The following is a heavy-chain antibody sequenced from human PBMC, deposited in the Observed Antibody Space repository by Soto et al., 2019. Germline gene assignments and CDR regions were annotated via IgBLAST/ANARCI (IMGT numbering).Heavy chain of an antibody. CDR3: SKSNGDTWERYFFDF. V-gene: IGHV3-23*01. CDR2: ISGLGGSI. J-gene: IGHJ4*02. D-gene: IGHD1-26*01. Sequence: EVQLLESGGGLVQPGGSLRLSCAASGFTFSSFSLSWVRQAPGKGLEWVSGISGLGGSIYYADSVMGRFTISRDNSKNTLYLQMNSLRAEDTAVYYCSKSNGDTWERYFFDFWGQGTLVTVSS. CDR1: GFTFSSFS.